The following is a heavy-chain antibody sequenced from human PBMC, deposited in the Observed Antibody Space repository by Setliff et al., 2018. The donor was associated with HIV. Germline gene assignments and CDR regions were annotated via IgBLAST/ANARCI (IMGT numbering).Heavy chain of an antibody. D-gene: IGHD3-22*01. Sequence: SETLSLTCSVSGASLDSGSYYWTWIRQHPGKGLEWIGYFFHGSPEYNPSLRSRITISADMSKNQFSLTMLSVTAEDTAVYYCARGRDGSQYDSSAACYYWGRGILVTVSS. CDR3: ARGRDGSQYDSSAACYY. CDR2: FFHGSP. CDR1: GASLDSGSYY. V-gene: IGHV4-31*03. J-gene: IGHJ4*02.